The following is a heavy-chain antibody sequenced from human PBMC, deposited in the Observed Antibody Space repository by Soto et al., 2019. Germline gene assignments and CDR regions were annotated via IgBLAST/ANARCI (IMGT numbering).Heavy chain of an antibody. CDR3: ARPRYGGSCFDCDAFDI. D-gene: IGHD2-15*01. CDR1: GHTFTSYG. J-gene: IGHJ3*02. Sequence: QVQLVQSGAEVKKPGASVKVSCKASGHTFTSYGISWVRQAPGQGLEWMGWISAYNGNTNYAQKLQGRVTMTTDTTTSTAYMELRSLRSDDTAVYYCARPRYGGSCFDCDAFDIWGQGTMVTVSS. CDR2: ISAYNGNT. V-gene: IGHV1-18*04.